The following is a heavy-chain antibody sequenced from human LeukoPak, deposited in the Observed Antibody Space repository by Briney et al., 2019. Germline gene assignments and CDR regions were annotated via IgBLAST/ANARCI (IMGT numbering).Heavy chain of an antibody. CDR1: GNTFTGYY. J-gene: IGHJ4*02. CDR2: INPNNGGT. V-gene: IGHV1-2*02. D-gene: IGHD3-10*01. Sequence: GASVTVSCKASGNTFTGYYMHWVRQAPGQGLEWMGWINPNNGGTNYAQQFQGRVTMTRDTSINTAYMELSRRRSDDTAVYYCARGNVWFGEEDYWGEGTLVTVSS. CDR3: ARGNVWFGEEDY.